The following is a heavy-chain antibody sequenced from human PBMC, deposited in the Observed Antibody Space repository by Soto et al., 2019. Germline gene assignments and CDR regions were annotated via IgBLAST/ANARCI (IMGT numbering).Heavy chain of an antibody. J-gene: IGHJ6*02. CDR1: GFTFDDYT. CDR3: AKDFGPHYYYYYGMDV. V-gene: IGHV3-43*01. CDR2: ISWDGGST. D-gene: IGHD3-16*01. Sequence: PGGSLSLSCAASGFTFDDYTMHWVRQAPGKGLEWVSLISWDGGSTYYADSVKGRFTISRDNSKNSLYLQMNSLRTEDTALYYCAKDFGPHYYYYYGMDVWGQGTTVTVSS.